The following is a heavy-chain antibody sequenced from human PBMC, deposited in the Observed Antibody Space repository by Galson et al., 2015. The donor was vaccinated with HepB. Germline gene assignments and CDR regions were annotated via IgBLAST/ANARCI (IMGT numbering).Heavy chain of an antibody. V-gene: IGHV7-4-1*02. CDR1: GYTFSNFA. CDR2: INTNTGNP. CDR3: ARKAGRDFDL. J-gene: IGHJ2*01. Sequence: QSGAEVKKPGPSVKVSCKASGYTFSNFAVNWVRQAPGQGLEWMGWINTNTGNPTYAQGFTGRFVFSLDTSVSTAYLHISSLTTDDTAIYYCARKAGRDFDLWGRGTLVTVSS.